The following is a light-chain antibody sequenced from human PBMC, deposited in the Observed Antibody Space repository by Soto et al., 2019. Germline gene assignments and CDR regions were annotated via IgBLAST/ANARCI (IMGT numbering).Light chain of an antibody. V-gene: IGKV1-39*01. CDR1: QSISSY. Sequence: DIQMTQSPSSLSASVGDRVTITCRASQSISSYLNWYQQKPGKAPKLLIYAASSLQSGFPSRFSGSGSGTDFTLTISSLQPEDFATYYCQQSYSTHPRTFGQGTKVEIK. CDR2: AAS. CDR3: QQSYSTHPRT. J-gene: IGKJ1*01.